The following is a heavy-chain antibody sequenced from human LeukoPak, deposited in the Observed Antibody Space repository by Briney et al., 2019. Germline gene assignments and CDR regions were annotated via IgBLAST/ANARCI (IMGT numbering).Heavy chain of an antibody. CDR2: IKQDGSEK. D-gene: IGHD6-13*01. CDR3: ARGSRSPAAAVDYYYYYGMDV. CDR1: GFTFSSYW. V-gene: IGHV3-7*01. J-gene: IGHJ6*02. Sequence: GGSLRLSCAASGFTFSSYWMSWVRQAPGKGLEWVANIKQDGSEKYYVDSVKGRFTISRDNAKNSLYLQMNSLRAEDTAVYYCARGSRSPAAAVDYYYYYGMDVWGQGTTVTVSS.